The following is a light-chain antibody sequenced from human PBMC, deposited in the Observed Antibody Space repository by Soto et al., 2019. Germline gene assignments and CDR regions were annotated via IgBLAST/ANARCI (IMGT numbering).Light chain of an antibody. CDR1: SSNIGSNY. CDR2: SNN. J-gene: IGLJ3*02. Sequence: QAVVTQPPSASGTPGQRVTISCSGRSSNIGSNYVYWYQQLPGTAPKLLIYSNNQRPSGVPDRFSGSKSGTSASLAISGLRSEDEADYYCAAWDDSLSGWVFGGGTKVTVL. V-gene: IGLV1-47*02. CDR3: AAWDDSLSGWV.